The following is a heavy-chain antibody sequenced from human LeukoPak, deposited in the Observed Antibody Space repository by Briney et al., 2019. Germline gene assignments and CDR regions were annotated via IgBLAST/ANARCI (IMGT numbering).Heavy chain of an antibody. Sequence: PGGSLRLSCAASGFTFSSYGMHWVRQAPGKGLEWVAFIRYDGSNKYYADSVKGRFTISRDNSKNTLYLQMNSLRAEDTAVYYCARGVPLATYYFDYWGQGTLVTVSS. CDR3: ARGVPLATYYFDY. CDR2: IRYDGSNK. J-gene: IGHJ4*02. V-gene: IGHV3-30*02. D-gene: IGHD5/OR15-5a*01. CDR1: GFTFSSYG.